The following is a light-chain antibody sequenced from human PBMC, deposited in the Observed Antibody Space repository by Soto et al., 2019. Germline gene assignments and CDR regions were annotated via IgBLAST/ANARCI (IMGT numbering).Light chain of an antibody. CDR3: QQYLDWPRT. J-gene: IGKJ1*01. CDR2: GAS. CDR1: QSVGSD. V-gene: IGKV3-15*01. Sequence: EIVMTQSPATLSVSPWARATLSCRASQSVGSDLVWYRQKHGQAPRLLIYGASNRATGVPDRFSGSGSGTVFTLPISSLRSDYFAVYYCQQYLDWPRTFGQGTNVDIK.